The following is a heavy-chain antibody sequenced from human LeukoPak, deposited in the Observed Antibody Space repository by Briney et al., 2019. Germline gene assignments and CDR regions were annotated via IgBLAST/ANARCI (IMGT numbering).Heavy chain of an antibody. CDR1: GFTFSDFA. Sequence: GGSLRLSCAASGFTFSDFAMTWVRQPPGQELEWVSTIAWAGIYYADSVRGRFTISRDDSENTLSLQMTDLRAEDSAVYHCVKGFRLFDVWGQGTTVTVSS. CDR3: VKGFRLFDV. V-gene: IGHV3-23*01. J-gene: IGHJ6*02. CDR2: IAWAGI. D-gene: IGHD2-21*01.